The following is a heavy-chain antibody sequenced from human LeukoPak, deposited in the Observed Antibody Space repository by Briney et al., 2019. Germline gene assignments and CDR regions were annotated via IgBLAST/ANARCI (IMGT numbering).Heavy chain of an antibody. D-gene: IGHD4-17*01. V-gene: IGHV3-30-3*01. CDR1: EFTFSDYA. CDR3: ARGTMVTTDYGMDV. J-gene: IGHJ6*02. Sequence: PGGSLRLSCAASEFTFSDYAMHWVRQAPGKGLEWVSIISSDGSSKFYADSVQGRFTIPRDNSKNTLYLQMNSLRAEDTAVYYCARGTMVTTDYGMDVWGQGTTVTVSS. CDR2: ISSDGSSK.